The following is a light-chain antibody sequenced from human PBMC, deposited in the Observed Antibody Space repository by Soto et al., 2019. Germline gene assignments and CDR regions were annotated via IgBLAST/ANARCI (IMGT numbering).Light chain of an antibody. J-gene: IGKJ2*01. CDR2: GAS. CDR1: QSVNSN. V-gene: IGKV3-15*01. Sequence: EIVMTQSPNTVSVSPGERATLSCRASQSVNSNLAWYQQKPGQAPRLLISGASTRAPGIPDRFSGSGSGTNFTLSISGLQSEDFAVYYCQQYIDWPLYTFGQGTKVESK. CDR3: QQYIDWPLYT.